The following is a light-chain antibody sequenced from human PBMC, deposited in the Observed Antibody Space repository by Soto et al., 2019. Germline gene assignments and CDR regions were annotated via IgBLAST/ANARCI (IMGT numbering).Light chain of an antibody. Sequence: EIVLTQSPATLPLSPGERATLSCRASQSVDTSLAWYQQKPGQAPRLLIYDASNKATGIPARFSGSGSGTDFTLTISSLESEDFAVYYCQQRSNWPKFTFGPGTKVEIK. V-gene: IGKV3-11*01. CDR1: QSVDTS. CDR3: QQRSNWPKFT. J-gene: IGKJ3*01. CDR2: DAS.